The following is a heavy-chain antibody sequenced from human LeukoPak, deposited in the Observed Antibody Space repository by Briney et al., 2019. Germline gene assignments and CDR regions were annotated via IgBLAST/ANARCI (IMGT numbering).Heavy chain of an antibody. V-gene: IGHV1-18*04. Sequence: GASVKVSCRASGYMFTAYYIHWLRQAPGQGLEWMGWISAYNGNTNYAQKLQGRVTMTTDTSTSTAYMELRSLRSDDTAIYYCARDFGSGIDYWGQGTLVTVSS. CDR2: ISAYNGNT. J-gene: IGHJ4*02. CDR3: ARDFGSGIDY. D-gene: IGHD3-10*01. CDR1: GYMFTAYY.